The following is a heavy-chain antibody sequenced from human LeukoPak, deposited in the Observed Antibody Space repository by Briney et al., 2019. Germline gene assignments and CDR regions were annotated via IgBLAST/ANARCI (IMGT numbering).Heavy chain of an antibody. J-gene: IGHJ4*02. CDR3: ARVWWELKRTFDY. CDR1: GFTFSSYS. D-gene: IGHD1-26*01. Sequence: GGSLRLSCAASGFTFSSYSMNWVRQAPGKGLEWVSYVSSSSSTIYYADSVKGRFTISRDNAKNSLYLQMNSLRAEDTAVYYCARVWWELKRTFDYWGQGTLVTVSS. V-gene: IGHV3-48*01. CDR2: VSSSSSTI.